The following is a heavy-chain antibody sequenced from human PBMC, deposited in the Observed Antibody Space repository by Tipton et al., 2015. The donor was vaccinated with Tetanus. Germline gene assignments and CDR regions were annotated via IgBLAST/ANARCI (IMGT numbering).Heavy chain of an antibody. CDR2: ISSSGTTF. V-gene: IGHV3-11*01. Sequence: GSLRLSCVASGFTFSDYYMTWIRQAPGKGLEWLSYISSSGTTFYYADSVKGRFTMSRDNSKNSMYLQMRSLRAEDTAVYYCARGPAATYFRLWGQGTLVSVSS. CDR1: GFTFSDYY. CDR3: ARGPAATYFRL. D-gene: IGHD2-15*01. J-gene: IGHJ1*01.